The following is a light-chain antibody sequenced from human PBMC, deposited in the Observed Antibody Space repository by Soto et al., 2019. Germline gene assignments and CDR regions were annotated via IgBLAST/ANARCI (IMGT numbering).Light chain of an antibody. CDR2: GAS. J-gene: IGKJ4*01. CDR1: QSISTY. Sequence: DIQMTQSPSSLSVSIGDRVTITCRASQSISTYLNWYEQKPGKAPNLLIYGASTLQSGVPSRFSGGGSGTYFTLTISGMQPEDFCSYYCQQSYTSPVTFGGGTKVELK. V-gene: IGKV1-39*01. CDR3: QQSYTSPVT.